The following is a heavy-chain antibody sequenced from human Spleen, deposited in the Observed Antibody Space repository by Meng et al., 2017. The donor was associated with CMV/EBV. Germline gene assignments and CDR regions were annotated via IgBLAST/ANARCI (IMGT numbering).Heavy chain of an antibody. Sequence: GGSLRLSCAASGFSLISYEMNWVRQAPGKGLEWISYISPSGSTIYYADSVKGRFTISRDNAKNSLYLQMNSLRAEDTAVYYCAVLDIVVVPAASSSGGVTGTTSWFDPWGQGTLVTVSS. V-gene: IGHV3-48*03. CDR1: GFSLISYE. CDR2: ISPSGSTI. CDR3: AVLDIVVVPAASSSGGVTGTTSWFDP. D-gene: IGHD2-2*03. J-gene: IGHJ5*02.